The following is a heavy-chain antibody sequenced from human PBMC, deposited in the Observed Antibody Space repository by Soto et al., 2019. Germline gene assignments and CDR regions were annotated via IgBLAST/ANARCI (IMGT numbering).Heavy chain of an antibody. CDR1: GFTFTNYV. V-gene: IGHV3-23*01. CDR2: ISGSGGNI. Sequence: EVQLLESGGGLVQPGGSLRLSCAASGFTFTNYVMSWVRQAPGKGLQWVSDISGSGGNINYADSVKGRFTISRDNSKNTLYLQMSSMRAEDTAVYYCAKDQTYSYGSTERFDIWGQGKMVNVSS. D-gene: IGHD5-18*01. J-gene: IGHJ3*02. CDR3: AKDQTYSYGSTERFDI.